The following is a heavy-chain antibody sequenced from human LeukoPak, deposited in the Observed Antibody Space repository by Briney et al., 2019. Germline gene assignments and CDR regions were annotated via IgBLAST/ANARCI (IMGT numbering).Heavy chain of an antibody. CDR2: ISYDGSKN. CDR3: AKDRSIAANNFDY. D-gene: IGHD6-6*01. V-gene: IGHV3-30*18. CDR1: GFTFNTYG. J-gene: IGHJ4*02. Sequence: GGSLRLSCAASGFTFNTYGMHWVRQAPGKGLEWVAIISYDGSKNSYADSVKGRFTISRDNSKNTLSLQMNSLRTEDTALYYCAKDRSIAANNFDYWGQGTLVTVSS.